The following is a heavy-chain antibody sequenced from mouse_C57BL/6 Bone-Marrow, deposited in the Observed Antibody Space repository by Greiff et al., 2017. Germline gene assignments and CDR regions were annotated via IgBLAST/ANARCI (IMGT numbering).Heavy chain of an antibody. CDR3: ARSIYYDYDGWFAY. CDR1: GFSLSTFGMG. CDR2: IWWDDDK. J-gene: IGHJ3*01. D-gene: IGHD2-4*01. Sequence: QVTLKESGPGILQPSQTLSLTCSFSGFSLSTFGMGVGWIRQPSGKGLEWLAHIWWDDDKYYNPALKSRLTISKDTSKNQVFLKIANVDTADTATYYCARSIYYDYDGWFAYWGQGTLVTVSA. V-gene: IGHV8-8*01.